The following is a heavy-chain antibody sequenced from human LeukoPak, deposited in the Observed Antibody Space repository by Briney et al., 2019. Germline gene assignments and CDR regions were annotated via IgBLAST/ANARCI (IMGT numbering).Heavy chain of an antibody. CDR2: ISLYSGHT. CDR1: GYTFTNCG. V-gene: IGHV1-18*01. J-gene: IGHJ4*02. Sequence: GASVKVACRTAGYTFTNCGVTWVRQAPGQGLEWMGWISLYSGHTNYAQRLQGRVTMTTDITTTTAYMELRSLRSDDTAVYFCARGGSNGVDYWGQGTLVTVSS. D-gene: IGHD2-8*01. CDR3: ARGGSNGVDY.